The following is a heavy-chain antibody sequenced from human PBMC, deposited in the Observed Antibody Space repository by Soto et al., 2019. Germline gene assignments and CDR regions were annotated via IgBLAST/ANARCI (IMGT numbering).Heavy chain of an antibody. V-gene: IGHV4-59*08. D-gene: IGHD3-22*01. CDR1: GGSTRSHY. J-gene: IGHJ4*02. CDR2: IYYSGST. CDR3: ARQYYYDSSAYYAYFDY. Sequence: PSETLSLTCTVSGGSTRSHYWSWIRQPPGKGLEWIGSIYYSGSTNYNPSLKSRVTLSIDTSKNQFSLRLSSVTAADTAVYYCARQYYYDSSAYYAYFDYWGQGTRVTVSS.